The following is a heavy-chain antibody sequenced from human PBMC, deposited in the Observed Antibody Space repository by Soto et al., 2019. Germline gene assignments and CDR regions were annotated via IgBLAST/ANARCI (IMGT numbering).Heavy chain of an antibody. V-gene: IGHV4-61*01. Sequence: QVQLQESGPGLVKPSETLSVTCTVSGGSVSSRSHFWSWIRQPPGGGLQWIGYIFYSGSTNYNPSLKSLATLSVDTSRNQFSLRLTSVTAADTAFYYCARYDAESGSNKIDPWGQGTLVTVSS. CDR2: IFYSGST. CDR3: ARYDAESGSNKIDP. CDR1: GGSVSSRSHF. D-gene: IGHD5-12*01. J-gene: IGHJ5*02.